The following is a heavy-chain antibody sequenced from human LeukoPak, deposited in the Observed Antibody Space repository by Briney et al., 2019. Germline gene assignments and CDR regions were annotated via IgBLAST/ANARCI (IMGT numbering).Heavy chain of an antibody. V-gene: IGHV4-38-2*02. CDR1: GYSMRSGYY. CDR2: SYHSGST. Sequence: AETLSLTCTVSGYSMRSGYYWGWIRQPPGKGLEWIGISYHSGSTNYNPSLKSRVTISVDASKNQFSLKLNSVTAADTAVYYCARGPHGETVFGVVLYWLDPWGQGTLITVFS. J-gene: IGHJ5*02. CDR3: ARGPHGETVFGVVLYWLDP. D-gene: IGHD3-3*01.